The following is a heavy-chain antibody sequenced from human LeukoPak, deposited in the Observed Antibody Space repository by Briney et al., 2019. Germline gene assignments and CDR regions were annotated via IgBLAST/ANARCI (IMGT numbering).Heavy chain of an antibody. D-gene: IGHD6-19*01. CDR2: INHSGST. Sequence: PSETLSLTCAVYGGSFSGYYWSWIRQPPGKGLEWIGEINHSGSTNYNPSLKSRVTISVDTSKNQFSLKLSSVTAADTAVYYCARDGRRRSSGWYLETYWYFDLWGRGTLVTVSS. V-gene: IGHV4-34*01. J-gene: IGHJ2*01. CDR3: ARDGRRRSSGWYLETYWYFDL. CDR1: GGSFSGYY.